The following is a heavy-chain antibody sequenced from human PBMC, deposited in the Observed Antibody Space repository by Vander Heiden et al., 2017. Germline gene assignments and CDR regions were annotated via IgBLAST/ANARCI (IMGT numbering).Heavy chain of an antibody. V-gene: IGHV4-39*01. D-gene: IGHD6-13*01. J-gene: IGHJ1*01. CDR2: ASGGGNK. CDR3: ARRIAAAGRGNEYFQY. Sequence: QLQLQEWGPGLVKPLETVSLTCTVSGGSIGKKEYYWAWIRQPPGKGLEWIGSASGGGNKYYNPSLQGRGTIFVDRSRNQFSLNLGSVTAADTAVYYCARRIAAAGRGNEYFQYWGQGALVTVSS. CDR1: GGSIGKKEYY.